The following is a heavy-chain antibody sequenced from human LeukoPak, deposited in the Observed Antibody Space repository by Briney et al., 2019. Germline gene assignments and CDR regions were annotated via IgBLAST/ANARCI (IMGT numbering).Heavy chain of an antibody. CDR2: ISSSSSYI. Sequence: GGSLRLSCAASGFTFSSYSMNWVRQAPGKGLEWVSSISSSSSYIYYADSVKGRFTISRDNAKNSLYLQMNSLRAEDTAVYYCARDPSFLTGSYYYGMDVWGQGTTVTVSS. CDR3: ARDPSFLTGSYYYGMDV. J-gene: IGHJ6*02. V-gene: IGHV3-21*01. CDR1: GFTFSSYS. D-gene: IGHD3-9*01.